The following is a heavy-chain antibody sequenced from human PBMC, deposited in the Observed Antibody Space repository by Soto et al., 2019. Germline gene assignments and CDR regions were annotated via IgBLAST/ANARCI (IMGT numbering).Heavy chain of an antibody. Sequence: PGGSLRLGCVASVLTFSSSFMCWVRQAPGKGLEWVANINQDGGGTYYVDSVQGRFTISRDNAKDSLFLQLNSLRGEDTAVYYCARYFRGSGRYFFDYWGQGTMVTVSS. CDR1: VLTFSSSF. J-gene: IGHJ4*02. CDR3: ARYFRGSGRYFFDY. CDR2: INQDGGGT. V-gene: IGHV3-7*03. D-gene: IGHD6-19*01.